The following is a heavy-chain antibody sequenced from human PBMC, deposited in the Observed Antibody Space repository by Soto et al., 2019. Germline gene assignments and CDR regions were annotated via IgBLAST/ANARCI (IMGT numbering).Heavy chain of an antibody. Sequence: SATLSLTCTVSGGSVTSGDSYWTWIRQPPGKSLELIGYIHNSAGYYYNPSLKRRATISLETSKNQFSLNLTSVTAADTAVYFCASRPYYDGSGYLSPWGQGTLVT. J-gene: IGHJ5*02. V-gene: IGHV4-30-4*01. CDR3: ASRPYYDGSGYLSP. D-gene: IGHD3-22*01. CDR1: GGSVTSGDSY. CDR2: IHNSAGY.